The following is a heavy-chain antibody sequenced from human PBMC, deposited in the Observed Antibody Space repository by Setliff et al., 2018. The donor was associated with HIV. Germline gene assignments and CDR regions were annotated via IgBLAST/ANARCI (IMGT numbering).Heavy chain of an antibody. Sequence: GGSLRLSCAVSGFTFSRYAMSWVRQAPGKGLEWVSGISSTGGTTYYAESVKGRFTISRDNSKNTLYLQMNSLRAEDTAVYYCAKDQGITVGAAVYYYFYAMDVWGQGTSVTVSS. J-gene: IGHJ6*02. CDR2: ISSTGGTT. CDR1: GFTFSRYA. V-gene: IGHV3-23*01. D-gene: IGHD6-19*01. CDR3: AKDQGITVGAAVYYYFYAMDV.